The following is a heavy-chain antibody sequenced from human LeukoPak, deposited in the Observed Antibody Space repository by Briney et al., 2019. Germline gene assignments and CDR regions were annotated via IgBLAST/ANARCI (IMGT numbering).Heavy chain of an antibody. Sequence: SETLSLTCAVSGGSFSGYYWNWVRQSPGKGLEWIGEINHSGNTHDNPSLKSRVTISVDTSKNQFSLELRSVTAADTGVYYCARFDPKPYHFETSDPQNVFDVWGQGTMVTVSS. J-gene: IGHJ3*01. CDR1: GGSFSGYY. V-gene: IGHV4-34*01. CDR3: ARFDPKPYHFETSDPQNVFDV. CDR2: INHSGNT. D-gene: IGHD3-22*01.